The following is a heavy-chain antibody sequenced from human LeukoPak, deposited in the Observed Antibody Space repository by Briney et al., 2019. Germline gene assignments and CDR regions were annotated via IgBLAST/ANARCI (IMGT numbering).Heavy chain of an antibody. CDR1: GGTFSSYA. V-gene: IGHV1-69*06. J-gene: IGHJ6*04. D-gene: IGHD5-18*01. CDR3: ASAPATSYGVPYYYYYGRDV. CDR2: IIPIFGTA. Sequence: SVKVSCKASGGTFSSYAISWVRQAPGQGLEWMGGIIPIFGTANYAQKFQGRVTITADKSTSTAYMELSSLRSEDTAVYYCASAPATSYGVPYYYYYGRDVWGKGTTVTVSS.